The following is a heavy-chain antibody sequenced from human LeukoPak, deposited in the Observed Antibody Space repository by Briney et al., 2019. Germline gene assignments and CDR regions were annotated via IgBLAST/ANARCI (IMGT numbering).Heavy chain of an antibody. CDR1: GGTFSSYT. CDR3: ASRPTIGYCSGGSCYSYWFDP. J-gene: IGHJ5*02. D-gene: IGHD2-15*01. CDR2: IIPILGIA. Sequence: SVKVSCKASGGTFSSYTISWVRQAPGQGLEWMGRIIPILGIANYAQKFQGRVTITADKSTSTAYMELSSLRSEVTAVYYCASRPTIGYCSGGSCYSYWFDPWGQGTLVTVSS. V-gene: IGHV1-69*02.